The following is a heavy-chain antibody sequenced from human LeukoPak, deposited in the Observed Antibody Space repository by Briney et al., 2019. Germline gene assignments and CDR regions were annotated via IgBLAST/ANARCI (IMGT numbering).Heavy chain of an antibody. V-gene: IGHV3-21*01. D-gene: IGHD6-13*01. CDR2: ISSSSSYI. CDR3: ARTADSSSWPVNFDY. Sequence: PGGSLRLSCAASGFTFSSYSMNWVRQAPGKGLEWVSSISSSSSYIYYADSVKGRFTISRDNAKNSLYLQMNSLRAEDTAVYYCARTADSSSWPVNFDYWGQGTLVTVSS. J-gene: IGHJ4*02. CDR1: GFTFSSYS.